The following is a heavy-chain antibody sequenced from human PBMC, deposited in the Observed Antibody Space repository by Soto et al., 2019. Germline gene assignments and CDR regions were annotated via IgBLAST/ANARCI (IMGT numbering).Heavy chain of an antibody. Sequence: PGGSLRLSCAASGFTFSSYAMSWVRQAPGKGLEWVSAISGSGGSTYYADSVKGRFTISRDNSKNTLYLQMNSLRAEDTAVYYCAKDREGYSSSWYLVPFDYWGQGTLVTVSS. V-gene: IGHV3-23*01. D-gene: IGHD6-13*01. CDR2: ISGSGGST. CDR3: AKDREGYSSSWYLVPFDY. J-gene: IGHJ4*02. CDR1: GFTFSSYA.